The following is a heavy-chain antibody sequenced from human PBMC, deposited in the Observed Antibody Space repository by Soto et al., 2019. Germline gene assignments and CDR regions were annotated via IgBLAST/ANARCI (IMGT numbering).Heavy chain of an antibody. CDR3: ASSDIGGYCISTSCYEHFDY. V-gene: IGHV1-69*12. J-gene: IGHJ4*02. Sequence: QVQLVQSGAEVKKPGSSVKVSCKASGGTFSSYAISWVRQAPGQGLEWMGGIIPIFGTANYAQKFQGRVTITADESQSTAYMELRGLRSEDTAVYYCASSDIGGYCISTSCYEHFDYWGQGTLVTVSS. CDR1: GGTFSSYA. CDR2: IIPIFGTA. D-gene: IGHD2-2*01.